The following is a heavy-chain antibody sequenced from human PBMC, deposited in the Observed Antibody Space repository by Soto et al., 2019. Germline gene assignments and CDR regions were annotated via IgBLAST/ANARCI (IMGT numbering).Heavy chain of an antibody. CDR1: GGSFSGLY. CDR2: INHSGST. CDR3: ARARPAAPPYYYYYMDV. V-gene: IGHV4-34*01. J-gene: IGHJ6*03. D-gene: IGHD2-2*01. Sequence: SQTLSLTCAVYGGSFSGLYWSRIRQPPGKGLEWIGEINHSGSTNYNPSLKSRVTISVDTSKNQFSLKLSSVTAADTAVYYCARARPAAPPYYYYYMDVWGKGTTVTVSS.